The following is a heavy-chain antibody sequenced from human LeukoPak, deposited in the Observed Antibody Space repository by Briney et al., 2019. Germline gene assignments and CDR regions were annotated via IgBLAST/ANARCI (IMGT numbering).Heavy chain of an antibody. CDR1: GGSFSGYY. Sequence: SETLSLTCAVYGGSFSGYYWSWIRQPPGKELEWIGEINHSGSTNYNPSLKGRVTISVDTSKNQFSLKLSSVTAADTAVYYCARGHPMGYDSSGPEDYWGQGTLVTVSS. V-gene: IGHV4-34*01. D-gene: IGHD3-22*01. CDR2: INHSGST. J-gene: IGHJ4*02. CDR3: ARGHPMGYDSSGPEDY.